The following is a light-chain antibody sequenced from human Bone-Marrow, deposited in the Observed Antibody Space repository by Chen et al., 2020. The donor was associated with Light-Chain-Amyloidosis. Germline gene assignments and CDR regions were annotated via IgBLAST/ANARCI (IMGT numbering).Light chain of an antibody. CDR2: RNN. CDR1: SSNIGSNY. Sequence: QSALTQPPSASGTPGQRVTISCSGSSSNIGSNYVSWYQQLPGTAPKLLIYRNNQRPSGVPDRFSGYKSGTSASLAISGLRSEDEADYYCAAWDDSLSGWVFGGGTKLTVL. V-gene: IGLV1-47*01. CDR3: AAWDDSLSGWV. J-gene: IGLJ3*02.